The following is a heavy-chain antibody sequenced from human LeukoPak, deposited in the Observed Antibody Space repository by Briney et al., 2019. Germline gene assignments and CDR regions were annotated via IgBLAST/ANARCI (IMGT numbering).Heavy chain of an antibody. V-gene: IGHV1-69*13. CDR3: AREVYDSSGYYDY. D-gene: IGHD3-22*01. CDR2: IIPIFGTA. J-gene: IGHJ4*02. CDR1: GGTFSSYA. Sequence: SVKVSCKASGGTFSSYAISWVRQAPGQGLGWMGGIIPIFGTANYAQKFQGRVTITADESTSTAYMELSSLRSEDTAVYYCAREVYDSSGYYDYWGQGTLVTVSS.